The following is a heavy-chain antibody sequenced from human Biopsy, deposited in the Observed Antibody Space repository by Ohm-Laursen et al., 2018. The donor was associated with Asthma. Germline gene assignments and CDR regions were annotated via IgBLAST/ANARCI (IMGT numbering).Heavy chain of an antibody. J-gene: IGHJ4*02. V-gene: IGHV4-39*01. D-gene: IGHD5-12*01. CDR1: DASIRGSGSY. Sequence: TLSLTCTVSDASIRGSGSYWAWIRQAPGKGPEWIGTTHYSGSTFYKPSLRSRVTMSLDTSTNQFSLRLRSVTATDTAVYYCASPVNRAFGGYEWAAVFDYWGQGILVTVSS. CDR3: ASPVNRAFGGYEWAAVFDY. CDR2: THYSGST.